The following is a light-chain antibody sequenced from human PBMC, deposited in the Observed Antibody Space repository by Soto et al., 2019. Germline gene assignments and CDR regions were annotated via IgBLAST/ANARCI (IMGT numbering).Light chain of an antibody. CDR2: AAS. Sequence: ILLTQSPSSLSASVGDRVTITCRASQGIDTSLAWYQQKPGKAPKLLIYAASNFQSGVPSRFSGSGSGTHFTLTISSLQPEDFATYYCQQYDSFPWTFGQGTKVEI. J-gene: IGKJ1*01. V-gene: IGKV1-9*01. CDR3: QQYDSFPWT. CDR1: QGIDTS.